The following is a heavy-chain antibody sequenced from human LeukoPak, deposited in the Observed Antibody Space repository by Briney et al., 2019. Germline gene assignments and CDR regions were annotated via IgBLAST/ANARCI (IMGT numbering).Heavy chain of an antibody. CDR1: GYTLTELS. CDR2: FDPEDGET. D-gene: IGHD3-10*01. Sequence: ASVKVSCKVSGYTLTELSMHWVRQAPGKGLEWMGGFDPEDGETIYAQKFQGRVTMTEDTSTDTAYMELSSLRSEDTAVYYCASATMVRGVTLPDYWGQGTLVTVSS. CDR3: ASATMVRGVTLPDY. J-gene: IGHJ4*02. V-gene: IGHV1-24*01.